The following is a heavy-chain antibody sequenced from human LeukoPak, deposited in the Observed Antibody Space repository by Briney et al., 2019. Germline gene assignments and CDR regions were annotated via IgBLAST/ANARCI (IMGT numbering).Heavy chain of an antibody. V-gene: IGHV4-39*01. CDR2: IYYSGST. CDR1: GGSISSSSYY. D-gene: IGHD2-21*02. CDR3: ASCGGHCYGY. J-gene: IGHJ4*02. Sequence: PSETLSLTCTVSGGSISSSSYYWGWIRQPPGKGLEWIGSIYYSGSTYYNPSLKSRVTISVDTSKNQFSLKLSSVTAADTAVYYCASCGGHCYGYWGQGTLVTVSS.